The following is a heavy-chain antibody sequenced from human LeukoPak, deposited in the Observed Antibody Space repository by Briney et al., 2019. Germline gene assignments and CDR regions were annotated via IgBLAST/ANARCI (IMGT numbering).Heavy chain of an antibody. Sequence: SETLSLTCTVSGGSISSSSYYWGWIRQPPGTGLEWIGSIYYSGSTYYNPSLKSRVTISVDTSKSQFSLKLSSVTAADTAVYYCARQTVTPDDALDIWGQGTMVTVSS. CDR1: GGSISSSSYY. CDR3: ARQTVTPDDALDI. D-gene: IGHD1-14*01. CDR2: IYYSGST. V-gene: IGHV4-39*01. J-gene: IGHJ3*02.